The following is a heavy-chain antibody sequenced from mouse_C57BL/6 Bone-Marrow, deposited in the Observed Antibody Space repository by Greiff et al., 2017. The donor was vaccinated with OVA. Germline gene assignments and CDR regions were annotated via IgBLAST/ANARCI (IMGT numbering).Heavy chain of an antibody. J-gene: IGHJ4*01. CDR2: ISNGGGST. V-gene: IGHV5-12*01. CDR3: ARHTVLRRGGRDY. CDR1: GFTFSDYY. D-gene: IGHD2-4*01. Sequence: EVKVVESGGGLVQPGGSLKLSCAASGFTFSDYYMYWVRQTPEKRLEWVAYISNGGGSTYYPDTVQGRFTISRDNAKNTRYLQMSRLKSEDTAMYYCARHTVLRRGGRDYWGQGTSVTVSS.